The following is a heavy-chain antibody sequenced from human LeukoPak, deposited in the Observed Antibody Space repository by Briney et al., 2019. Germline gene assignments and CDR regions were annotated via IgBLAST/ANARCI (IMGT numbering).Heavy chain of an antibody. Sequence: SVKVSCKASGGTFSSYTISWVRQAPGLGLEWMGRIIPILGIANYAQKFQGRVTITADKSTSTAYMELSSLRSEDTAVYYCASIVVVPAAHHAFDIWGQGTMVTVSS. D-gene: IGHD2-2*01. J-gene: IGHJ3*02. CDR3: ASIVVVPAAHHAFDI. CDR2: IIPILGIA. CDR1: GGTFSSYT. V-gene: IGHV1-69*02.